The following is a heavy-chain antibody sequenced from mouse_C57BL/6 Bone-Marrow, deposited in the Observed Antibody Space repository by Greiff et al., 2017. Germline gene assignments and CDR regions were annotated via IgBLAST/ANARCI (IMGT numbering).Heavy chain of an antibody. J-gene: IGHJ3*01. CDR2: IHPNSGST. D-gene: IGHD2-3*01. CDR3: AREGWLLPPFAY. Sequence: QVQLQQPGAELVKPGASVKLSCKASGYTFTSYWMHWVKQRPGQGLEWIGMIHPNSGSTNYNEKFKSKATLTVDKSSSTAYMQLSSLTSEDSAVXYCAREGWLLPPFAYWGQGTLVTVSA. CDR1: GYTFTSYW. V-gene: IGHV1-64*01.